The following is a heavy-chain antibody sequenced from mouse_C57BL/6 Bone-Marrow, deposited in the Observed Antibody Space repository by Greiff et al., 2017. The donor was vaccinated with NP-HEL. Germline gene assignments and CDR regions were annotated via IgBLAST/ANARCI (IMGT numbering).Heavy chain of an antibody. D-gene: IGHD3-1*01. J-gene: IGHJ4*01. V-gene: IGHV1-74*01. CDR1: GYTFTSYW. CDR3: AIDPGAKTMDY. Sequence: QVQLQQPGAELVKPGASVKVSCKASGYTFTSYWMHWVKQRPGQGLEWIGSIHPSDSDTNYNQKFKGKATLTVDKSSSTAYMQLSSLTSEDSAVYYCAIDPGAKTMDYWGQGTSVTVSS. CDR2: IHPSDSDT.